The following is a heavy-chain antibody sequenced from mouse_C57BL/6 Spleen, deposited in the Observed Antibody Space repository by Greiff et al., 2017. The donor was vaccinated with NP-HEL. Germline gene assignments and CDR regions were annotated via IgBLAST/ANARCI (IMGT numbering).Heavy chain of an antibody. CDR3: ARQSDYGRYFDG. CDR2: ISSGGSYT. Sequence: EVNLVESGGDLVKPGGSLKLSCAASGFTFSSYGMSWVRQTPDKRLEWVATISSGGSYTYYPHSVKGRFTISRDNAKNTLYLQMSSLKSEDTAMYYCARQSDYGRYFDGWGTGTTVTVSS. CDR1: GFTFSSYG. V-gene: IGHV5-6*01. D-gene: IGHD2-4*01. J-gene: IGHJ1*03.